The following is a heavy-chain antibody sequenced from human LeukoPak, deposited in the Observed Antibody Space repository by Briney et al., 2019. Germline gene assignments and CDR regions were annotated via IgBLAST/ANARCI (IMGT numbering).Heavy chain of an antibody. J-gene: IGHJ5*02. CDR1: GYRFTNYW. CDR2: IYPGDSDT. Sequence: GASLQISFKGSGYRFTNYWIGWVRQMPGKGLGWRGIIYPGDSDTRYSPSFQGQVTISADKSISTAYLQWSSLKASDTAMYYCARHFLDDYSNYNWFDPWGQGTPVTVSS. CDR3: ARHFLDDYSNYNWFDP. V-gene: IGHV5-51*01. D-gene: IGHD4-11*01.